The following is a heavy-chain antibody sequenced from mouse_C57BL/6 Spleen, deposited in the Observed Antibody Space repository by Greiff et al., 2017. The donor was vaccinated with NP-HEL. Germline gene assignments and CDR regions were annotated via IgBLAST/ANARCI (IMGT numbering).Heavy chain of an antibody. J-gene: IGHJ4*01. V-gene: IGHV1-15*01. D-gene: IGHD2-2*01. CDR2: IDPETGGT. CDR1: GYTFTDYE. CDR3: TRRGWLRPDYYAMDY. Sequence: VQLQQSGAELVRPGASVTLSCKASGYTFTDYEMHWVKQTPVHGLEWIGAIDPETGGTAYNQKFKGKAILTADKSSSTAYMELRSLTSEDSAVYYCTRRGWLRPDYYAMDYWGQGTSVTVSS.